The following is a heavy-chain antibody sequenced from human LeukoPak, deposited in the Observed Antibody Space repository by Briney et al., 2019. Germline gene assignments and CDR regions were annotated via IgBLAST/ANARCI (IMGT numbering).Heavy chain of an antibody. V-gene: IGHV1-69*13. CDR1: GGTFSRYA. Sequence: GASVKVSCKASGGTFSRYAISWVRQAPGQGLEWMGGIIPMFGSANYAQKFQGRVTITADESTSTAYMELSSLRSEDTAVYYCAKVQQLDYFDYWGQGTLVTVSS. J-gene: IGHJ4*02. D-gene: IGHD6-13*01. CDR2: IIPMFGSA. CDR3: AKVQQLDYFDY.